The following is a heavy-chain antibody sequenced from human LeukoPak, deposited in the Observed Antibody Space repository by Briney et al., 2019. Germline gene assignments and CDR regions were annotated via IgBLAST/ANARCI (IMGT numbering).Heavy chain of an antibody. V-gene: IGHV3-7*01. CDR3: AKDDSNNYYEY. J-gene: IGHJ4*02. D-gene: IGHD2-15*01. CDR1: GFTFSNSW. CDR2: ISRDGGNK. Sequence: AGGSLRLSCAASGFTFSNSWMTWVRQAPGKGLEWVASISRDGGNKQYAESIKGRLTISRDNVKNSLYLEINSLRADDTAIYYCAKDDSNNYYEYWGQGTLVTVSA.